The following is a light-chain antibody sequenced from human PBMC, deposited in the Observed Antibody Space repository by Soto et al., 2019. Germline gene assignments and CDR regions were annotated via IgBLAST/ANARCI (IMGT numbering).Light chain of an antibody. CDR2: ASF. Sequence: AIQMTQSPSSLSASVGDRVTITCRASQDIRTELGWYQQRPGEAPKLLIYASFNLHSGVPSRFSGSGSGTDFTLNINSLQPEDFATYYCLQDFKYPRTFGQGTKVEIK. CDR1: QDIRTE. J-gene: IGKJ1*01. V-gene: IGKV1-6*01. CDR3: LQDFKYPRT.